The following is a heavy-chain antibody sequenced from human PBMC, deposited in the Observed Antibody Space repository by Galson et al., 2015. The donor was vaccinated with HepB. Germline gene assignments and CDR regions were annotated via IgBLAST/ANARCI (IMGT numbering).Heavy chain of an antibody. D-gene: IGHD3-10*01. CDR2: IYSGGSA. CDR1: GFTVSSNY. CDR3: ARSPGITKNWFDP. Sequence: SLRLSCAAFGFTVSSNYMSWVRQAPGKGLEWVSIIYSGGSAYYADSVKGRFTISRDNFKNTLYLQMSNLRAEDTAVYYCARSPGITKNWFDPWGQGTLVTVSS. J-gene: IGHJ5*02. V-gene: IGHV3-53*01.